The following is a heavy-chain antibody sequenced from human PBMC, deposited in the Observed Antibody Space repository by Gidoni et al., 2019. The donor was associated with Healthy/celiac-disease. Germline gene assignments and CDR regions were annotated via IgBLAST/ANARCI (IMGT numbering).Heavy chain of an antibody. V-gene: IGHV3-23*04. D-gene: IGHD1-26*01. CDR2: ISGSGGST. J-gene: IGHJ4*02. CDR3: AKDETVGAIPDPFGY. CDR1: GFTFSSYA. Sequence: EVQLVESGGGLVQPGGSLSFSCAAPGFTFSSYAMSWVRQAPGKGLEWVSAISGSGGSTYYADSVKGRFTISRDNSKNTLYLQMNSLRAEDTAVYYCAKDETVGAIPDPFGYWGQGTLVTVSS.